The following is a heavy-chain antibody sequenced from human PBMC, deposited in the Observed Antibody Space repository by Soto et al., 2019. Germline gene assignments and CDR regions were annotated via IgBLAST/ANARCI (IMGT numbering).Heavy chain of an antibody. CDR2: IYPGDSDT. J-gene: IGHJ6*02. CDR3: ARRSGSTPPHYYYYGMDV. D-gene: IGHD3-10*01. CDR1: GYSFTSYW. Sequence: LKISCKGSGYSFTSYWIGWVRQMPGKGLEWMGIIYPGDSDTRYSPSFQGQVTISADKSISTAYLQWSSLKASDTAMYYCARRSGSTPPHYYYYGMDVWGQGTTVTVSS. V-gene: IGHV5-51*01.